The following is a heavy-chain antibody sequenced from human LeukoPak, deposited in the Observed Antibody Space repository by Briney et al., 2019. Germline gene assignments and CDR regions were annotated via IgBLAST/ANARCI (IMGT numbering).Heavy chain of an antibody. CDR1: GYTFTSYY. CDR2: INPNSGGT. Sequence: ASVKVSCKASGYTFTSYYMHWVRQAPGQGLEWMGWINPNSGGTNYAQKFQGRVTMTRDTSISTAYMELSRLRSDDTAVYYCARSIAALDWFDPWGQGTLVTVSS. D-gene: IGHD6-6*01. CDR3: ARSIAALDWFDP. V-gene: IGHV1-2*02. J-gene: IGHJ5*02.